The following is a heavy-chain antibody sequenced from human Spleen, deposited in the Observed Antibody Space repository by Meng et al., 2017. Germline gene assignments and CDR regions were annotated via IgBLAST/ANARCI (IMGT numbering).Heavy chain of an antibody. V-gene: IGHV5-51*01. CDR2: MYPGDSDT. Sequence: GESLKISCMASGYTFTDYWIGWVRQMPGKGLECMGIMYPGDSDTRYSPSFQGQVTISADKSISTAYLQWSSLKASDTAMYYCARPRTATSYYYSMDVWGQGTTVTVSS. CDR1: GYTFTDYW. J-gene: IGHJ6*02. CDR3: ARPRTATSYYYSMDV. D-gene: IGHD4-17*01.